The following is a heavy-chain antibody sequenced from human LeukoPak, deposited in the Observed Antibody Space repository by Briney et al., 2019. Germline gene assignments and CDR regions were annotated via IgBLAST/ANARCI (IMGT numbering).Heavy chain of an antibody. V-gene: IGHV4-30-4*07. Sequence: SETLSLTCEVSGDSLSSGGYSWSWIRQPPGKGLEWIGYIRYSGSTYYNPSLKSRVTISVDTSKNQFSLKLSSVTAADTAVYYCATTTVTTTSGQGWFDPWGQGTLVTVSS. CDR1: GDSLSSGGYS. CDR2: IRYSGST. CDR3: ATTTVTTTSGQGWFDP. D-gene: IGHD4-17*01. J-gene: IGHJ5*02.